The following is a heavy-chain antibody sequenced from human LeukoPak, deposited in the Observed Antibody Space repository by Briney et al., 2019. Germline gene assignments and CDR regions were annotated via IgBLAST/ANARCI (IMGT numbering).Heavy chain of an antibody. CDR3: ARAPTRRPANWFDP. CDR2: IYYSGST. CDR1: GGSISSSSYY. Sequence: PSETLSLTCTVSGGSISSSSYYWSWIRQPPGKGLEWIGYIYYSGSTNYNPSLKSRVTISVDTSKNQFSLKLSSVTAADTAVYYCARAPTRRPANWFDPWGQGTLVTVSS. J-gene: IGHJ5*02. V-gene: IGHV4-61*01.